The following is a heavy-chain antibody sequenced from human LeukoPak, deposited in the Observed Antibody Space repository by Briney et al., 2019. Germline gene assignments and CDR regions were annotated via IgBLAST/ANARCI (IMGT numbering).Heavy chain of an antibody. CDR1: GFTFSSYW. J-gene: IGHJ4*02. CDR3: TTSLTSGAYIDY. Sequence: KTGGSLRLSCAASGFTFSSYWMSWVRQAPGKGLEWVGRIKSKTDGGTTDYAAPVKGRFTISRDDSKNALYLQMNSLKIEDTAVYYCTTSLTSGAYIDYWGQGTLVTVSS. D-gene: IGHD2-15*01. V-gene: IGHV3-15*01. CDR2: IKSKTDGGTT.